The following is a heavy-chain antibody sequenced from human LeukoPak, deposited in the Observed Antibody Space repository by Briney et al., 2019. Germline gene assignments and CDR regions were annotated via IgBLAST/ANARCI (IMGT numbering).Heavy chain of an antibody. CDR1: GDSISSYY. V-gene: IGHV4-4*07. D-gene: IGHD3-22*01. CDR2: IYTSGRN. CDR3: ARDPTYYYDSSGYVRDWFDR. Sequence: PSETLSLTCTVSGDSISSYYWSWVRQPAGKGLEWIGRIYTSGRNNYNPSLKSRVNMSVDKYKNQFSLKLSSVTAADTAVYYCARDPTYYYDSSGYVRDWFDRWGQGTLVTVSS. J-gene: IGHJ5*02.